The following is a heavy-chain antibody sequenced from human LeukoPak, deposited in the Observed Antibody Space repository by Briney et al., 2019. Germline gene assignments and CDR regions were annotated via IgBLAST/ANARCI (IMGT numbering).Heavy chain of an antibody. CDR1: GLTVSTNS. Sequence: GGSLRLSCAASGLTVSTNSMTWVRQAPGKGLECVSVVYSGNNSFYVDSVRGRFTISRDKSKNTLYLQMNSLKVEDTAVYYCAKIASVWYEIDSWGQGTLVTVSS. J-gene: IGHJ4*02. CDR2: VYSGNNS. D-gene: IGHD6-19*01. CDR3: AKIASVWYEIDS. V-gene: IGHV3-53*01.